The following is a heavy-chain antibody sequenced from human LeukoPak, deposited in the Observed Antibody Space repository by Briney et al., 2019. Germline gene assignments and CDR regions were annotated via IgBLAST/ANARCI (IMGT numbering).Heavy chain of an antibody. CDR2: IIPIRGIA. CDR1: GCTFTSYA. CDR3: ARDVDSGGSVV. D-gene: IGHD3-10*01. V-gene: IGHV1-69*04. Sequence: ASVKVSCKASGCTFTSYAISWVRQAPGQGLEWMGRIIPIRGIANYAQKFQGRVTITADKSTSTAYMELSSLRSEDTAVYCCARDVDSGGSVVWGQGNTVTVSS. J-gene: IGHJ6*02.